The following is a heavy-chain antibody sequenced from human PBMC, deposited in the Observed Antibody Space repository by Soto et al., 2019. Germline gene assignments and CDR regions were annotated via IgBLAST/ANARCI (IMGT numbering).Heavy chain of an antibody. J-gene: IGHJ3*02. CDR2: IKQDGSEK. CDR1: GFTFSSYW. V-gene: IGHV3-7*04. CDR3: ARDFHQRYFDWVLDHDAFDI. D-gene: IGHD3-9*01. Sequence: PGGSLRLSCAASGFTFSSYWMSWVRQAPGKGLEWVANIKQDGSEKYYVVSVKGRFTISRDNAKNSLYLQMNSLRAEDTAVYYCARDFHQRYFDWVLDHDAFDIWGQGTMVTVSS.